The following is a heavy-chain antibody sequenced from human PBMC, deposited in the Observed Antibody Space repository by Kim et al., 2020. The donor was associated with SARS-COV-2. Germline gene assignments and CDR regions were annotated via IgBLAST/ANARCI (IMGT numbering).Heavy chain of an antibody. CDR3: ARALAVAGRVYFDY. D-gene: IGHD6-19*01. CDR2: IYYSEN. CDR1: GGSTRSYY. V-gene: IGHV4-59*13. J-gene: IGHJ4*02. Sequence: SETLSLTCTVSGGSTRSYYWNWIRQPPGKGLEWIGNIYYSENNYNPSLNSRVTISLDTSKNQFSLNLSSVTAADTAVYFCARALAVAGRVYFDYWGQGTLVTVSS.